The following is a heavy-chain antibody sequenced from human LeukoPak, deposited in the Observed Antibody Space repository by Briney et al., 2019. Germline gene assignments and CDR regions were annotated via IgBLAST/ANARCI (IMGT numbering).Heavy chain of an antibody. D-gene: IGHD3-10*01. Sequence: SETLSLTCAVYGGSFSGYYWSWIRQPPGKGLEWIGEINHSGSTNYNPSLKGRVTISVDTSKNQFSLKLSSVTAADTAVYYCARGGWLGAFDIWGQETMVTVSS. CDR3: ARGGWLGAFDI. CDR2: INHSGST. V-gene: IGHV4-34*01. J-gene: IGHJ3*02. CDR1: GGSFSGYY.